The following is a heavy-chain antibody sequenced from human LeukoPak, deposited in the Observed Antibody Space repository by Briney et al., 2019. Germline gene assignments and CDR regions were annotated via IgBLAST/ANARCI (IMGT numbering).Heavy chain of an antibody. CDR2: CRNKANGYTT. CDR1: GFIFSDYY. J-gene: IGHJ4*02. CDR3: ARGRDSFDY. V-gene: IGHV3-72*01. Sequence: PGGSLRLSCAVSGFIFSDYYMDWVRQAPGKGPEGIARCRNKANGYTTEYAASVKGRFTISRDDSKNTLYLQMNSLKNEDTAVYFCARGRDSFDYWGQGALISVSS.